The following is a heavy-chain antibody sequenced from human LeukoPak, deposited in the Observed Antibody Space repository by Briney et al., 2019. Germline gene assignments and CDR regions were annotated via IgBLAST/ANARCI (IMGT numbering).Heavy chain of an antibody. CDR2: IRGSGDSK. J-gene: IGHJ6*02. CDR3: AAEYYDILTGSNYYYGMDV. CDR1: GFTFSSYG. Sequence: PGGSLRLSCAASGFTFSSYGLSWVRQTPGKGLEWVSAIRGSGDSKHYADSVRGRFTISRDNSKNTLYLQMNSLRAEDTAVYYCAAEYYDILTGSNYYYGMDVWGQGTTVTVSS. D-gene: IGHD3-9*01. V-gene: IGHV3-23*01.